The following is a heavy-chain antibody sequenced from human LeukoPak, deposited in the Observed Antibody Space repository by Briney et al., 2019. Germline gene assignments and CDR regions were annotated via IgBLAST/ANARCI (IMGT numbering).Heavy chain of an antibody. V-gene: IGHV3-53*01. D-gene: IGHD3-3*01. J-gene: IGHJ4*02. CDR2: IYSGGST. Sequence: GGSLRLSCAASGFTVSSNYMSWVRQAPGEGLEWVSVIYSGGSTYYADSVKGRFTISRDNSKNTLYLQMNSLRAEDTAVYYCARDSSPDFWSASDYWGQGTLVTVSS. CDR1: GFTVSSNY. CDR3: ARDSSPDFWSASDY.